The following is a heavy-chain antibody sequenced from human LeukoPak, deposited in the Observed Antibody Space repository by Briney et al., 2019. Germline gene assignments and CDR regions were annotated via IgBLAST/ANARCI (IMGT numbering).Heavy chain of an antibody. CDR3: ARDAFYSSGTYFDY. J-gene: IGHJ4*02. Sequence: GRSLRLSCAASGFTFSGSAIHWVRQAPGKGLEWVSVTSRDGSGTYYADSVKGRFTISRDNSKNTVYLQMNSLEPDDTAVYYCARDAFYSSGTYFDYWGQGTLVTVSS. CDR2: TSRDGSGT. D-gene: IGHD3-10*01. CDR1: GFTFSGSA. V-gene: IGHV3-30*04.